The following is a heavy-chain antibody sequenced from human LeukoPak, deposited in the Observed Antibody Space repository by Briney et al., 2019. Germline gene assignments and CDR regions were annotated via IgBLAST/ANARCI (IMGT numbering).Heavy chain of an antibody. Sequence: SETLSLTCTVSDGSISHYYWSWIRQPPGERLEWIGWIHYSGSTSYNPSLKSRVTMSVDTSKNQFSLNLSSVTAADMAVYYCARGPLGRYFDYWGQGTLVTVSS. CDR2: IHYSGST. D-gene: IGHD7-27*01. V-gene: IGHV4-59*12. J-gene: IGHJ4*02. CDR1: DGSISHYY. CDR3: ARGPLGRYFDY.